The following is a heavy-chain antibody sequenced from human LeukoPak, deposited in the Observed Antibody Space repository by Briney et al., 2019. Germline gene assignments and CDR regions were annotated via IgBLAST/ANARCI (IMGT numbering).Heavy chain of an antibody. V-gene: IGHV1-18*01. CDR3: ARWDYYDSRTFDI. CDR2: ISAYNGNT. D-gene: IGHD3-22*01. J-gene: IGHJ3*02. Sequence: GASVMLSCKASGYTFTSYGISWVRQAPGQGLEWMGWISAYNGNTNFAQKLQGRVTMTTDTSTSTAYMELRSLRSDDTAVYYCARWDYYDSRTFDIWGQGTMVTVS. CDR1: GYTFTSYG.